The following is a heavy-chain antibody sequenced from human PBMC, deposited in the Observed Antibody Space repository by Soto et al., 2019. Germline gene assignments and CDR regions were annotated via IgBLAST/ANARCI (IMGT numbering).Heavy chain of an antibody. D-gene: IGHD6-19*01. CDR1: GGTFSSYA. CDR2: IIPIFGTA. Sequence: GASVKVSCKASGGTFSSYAISWVRQAPGQGLEWMGGIIPIFGTANYAQKFQGRVTITADESTSTAYMELSSLRSEDTAVYYCARGDISGYSSGQNWFDPWGQGTLVTVSS. V-gene: IGHV1-69*13. CDR3: ARGDISGYSSGQNWFDP. J-gene: IGHJ5*02.